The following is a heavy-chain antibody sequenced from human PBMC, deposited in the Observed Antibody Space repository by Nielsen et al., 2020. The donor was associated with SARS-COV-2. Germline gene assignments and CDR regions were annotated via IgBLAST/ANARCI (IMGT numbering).Heavy chain of an antibody. CDR1: GGSLSSRNYY. V-gene: IGHV4-39*02. CDR3: ARGDIAVVPAAMFRGDDAFDI. CDR2: IYYSGSV. J-gene: IGHJ3*02. Sequence: SETQSLTCTVSGGSLSSRNYYWGWIRQPPGKGLEWIGTIYYSGSVSYNPSLRSRVTISVDTSKKHFSLKLTSVTAADTAVYFCARGDIAVVPAAMFRGDDAFDIWGQRTMVRVSS. D-gene: IGHD2-2*01.